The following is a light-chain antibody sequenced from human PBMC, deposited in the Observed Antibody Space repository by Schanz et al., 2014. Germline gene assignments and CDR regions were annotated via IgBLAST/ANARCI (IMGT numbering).Light chain of an antibody. Sequence: DIVMTQSPDSLAVSLGERATINCKSSQSVLYSSNNKNYLAWYQQKPGQSPKLLIYWASTRESGVPDRFSGSGSGTDLTLTISSLQAEDVAVYYCQQYYSSPNTFGQGTKLEIK. CDR3: QQYYSSPNT. J-gene: IGKJ2*01. CDR2: WAS. CDR1: QSVLYSSNNKNY. V-gene: IGKV4-1*01.